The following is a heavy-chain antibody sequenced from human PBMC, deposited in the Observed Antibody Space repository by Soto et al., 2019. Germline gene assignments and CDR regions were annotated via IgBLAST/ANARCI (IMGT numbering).Heavy chain of an antibody. Sequence: SETLSLTCTVSGGSISSYYWSWIRQPPGKGLEWIGYIYYSGSTNYNPSLKSRVTISVDTSKNQFSLKLSSVTAADTAVYYCASVFYGDYEYSGYVYSNWGQGTLVTVSS. CDR1: GGSISSYY. CDR3: ASVFYGDYEYSGYVYSN. CDR2: IYYSGST. D-gene: IGHD5-12*01. V-gene: IGHV4-59*01. J-gene: IGHJ4*02.